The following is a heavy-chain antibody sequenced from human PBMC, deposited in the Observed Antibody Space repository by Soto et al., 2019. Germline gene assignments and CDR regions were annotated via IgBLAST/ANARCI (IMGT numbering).Heavy chain of an antibody. CDR2: IYYSGST. Sequence: SETLSLTCTVSGGSISSGGYYWSWIRHPPGKGLEWIGYIYYSGSTYYNPSLKSRVTISVDTSKNQFSLKLSSVTAADTAVYYCARYYDFWTGPFDYWGQGTLVTVSS. V-gene: IGHV4-30-4*01. CDR1: GGSISSGGYY. CDR3: ARYYDFWTGPFDY. D-gene: IGHD3-3*01. J-gene: IGHJ4*02.